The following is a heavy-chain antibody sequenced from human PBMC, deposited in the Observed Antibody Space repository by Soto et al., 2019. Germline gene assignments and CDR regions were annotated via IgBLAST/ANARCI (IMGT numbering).Heavy chain of an antibody. Sequence: QVQLQESGPGLVKPSGTLSLTCAVSSGSISSSNWWSWVRQTPGKGLEWIGEIYHSGSTNYNPSLKRRVTISVYKSKNQFSLNLRSVTAADTAVYYCARAFGYSGTHYYYYYMDVWGKGTTVTVSS. J-gene: IGHJ6*03. CDR1: SGSISSSNW. CDR3: ARAFGYSGTHYYYYYMDV. D-gene: IGHD5-12*01. V-gene: IGHV4-4*02. CDR2: IYHSGST.